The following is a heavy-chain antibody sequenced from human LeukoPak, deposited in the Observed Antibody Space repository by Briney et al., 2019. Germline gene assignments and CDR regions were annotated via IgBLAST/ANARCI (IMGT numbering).Heavy chain of an antibody. CDR3: RGGQNSSGWWGN. J-gene: IGHJ4*02. CDR1: GGSMSSGIYY. Sequence: SQTLSLTCNVSGGSMSSGIYYWSWIRQPPGKGLEWIGYIFHSGTTNYNPSLKSRVTMSLDMSNNQFSMTLTSVTAADTAFYCARGGQNSSGWWGNWGQGTLVTVSS. CDR2: IFHSGTT. V-gene: IGHV4-30-2*01. D-gene: IGHD6-19*01.